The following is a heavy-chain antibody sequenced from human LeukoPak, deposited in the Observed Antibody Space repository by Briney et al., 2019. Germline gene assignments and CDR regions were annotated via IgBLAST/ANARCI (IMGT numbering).Heavy chain of an antibody. CDR2: IYYSGST. Sequence: SETLSLTCTVSGGSISSSSYYWGWIRQPPGKGLEWIGSIYYSGSTYYNPSLKSRVTISVDTSKNQFSLKLSSVTAADTAVYYCARLSSNDYVWGSYRYFDHWGQGTLVTVSS. D-gene: IGHD3-16*02. J-gene: IGHJ4*02. CDR1: GGSISSSSYY. V-gene: IGHV4-39*01. CDR3: ARLSSNDYVWGSYRYFDH.